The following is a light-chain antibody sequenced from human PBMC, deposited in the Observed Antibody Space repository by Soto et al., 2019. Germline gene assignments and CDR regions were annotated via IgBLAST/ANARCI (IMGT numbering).Light chain of an antibody. CDR1: ESASNW. V-gene: IGKV1-5*03. Sequence: GDIVIIICRASESASNWFVWYQQKPRKAPNLLIDKASSLKSGVPSRFSGSGCGTEFTITISNLQPDNVETYYCQQYETYWTVGQGTKVDIK. CDR3: QQYETYWT. CDR2: KAS. J-gene: IGKJ1*01.